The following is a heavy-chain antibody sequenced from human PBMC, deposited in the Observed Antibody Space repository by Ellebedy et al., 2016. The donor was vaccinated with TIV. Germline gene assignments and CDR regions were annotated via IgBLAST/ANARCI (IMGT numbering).Heavy chain of an antibody. CDR2: ISGRIQSI. Sequence: GESLKISCAASGFTFSDYYMSWIRHAPGKGLEWVASISGRIQSITYAESVMGRFTISRDNARNCLSLQLGSLRAEDTAVYYCARDRGEKGLLSFFDLWGQGTLVTVST. CDR1: GFTFSDYY. J-gene: IGHJ4*02. D-gene: IGHD3-10*01. CDR3: ARDRGEKGLLSFFDL. V-gene: IGHV3-11*06.